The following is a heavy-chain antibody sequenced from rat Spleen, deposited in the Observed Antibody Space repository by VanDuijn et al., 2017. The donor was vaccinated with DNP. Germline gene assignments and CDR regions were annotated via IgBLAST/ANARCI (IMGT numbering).Heavy chain of an antibody. Sequence: EVQLVESGGGLVQPGRSQKLSCAASGFNFKDYWMGWVRQAPGKGLEWIGEINKDGTTINYTPSLKDKFTISRDNAQNTLYLQMSKVGSEDTATYYCSKHKGSSSSYAMDAWGQGTSVTVSS. J-gene: IGHJ4*01. CDR1: GFNFKDYW. V-gene: IGHV4-2*01. CDR3: SKHKGSSSSYAMDA. CDR2: INKDGTTI. D-gene: IGHD1-2*01.